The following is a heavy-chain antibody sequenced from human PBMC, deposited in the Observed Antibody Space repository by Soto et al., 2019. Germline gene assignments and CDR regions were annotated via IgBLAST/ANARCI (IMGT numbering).Heavy chain of an antibody. V-gene: IGHV4-31*03. J-gene: IGHJ3*02. CDR1: GGSISRGGYF. D-gene: IGHD2-21*02. CDR2: IYYSGTT. CDR3: AQQRPAVGGDPPGSFDI. Sequence: QVQLQESGPGLVKPSQTLSLTCTVSGGSISRGGYFWSWIRQHPGQGREWIGYIYYSGTTYYNPSLKSRVTMSVDTSKNQFSLKLSSVTAADTAVYYCAQQRPAVGGDPPGSFDIWGQGTMVTVSS.